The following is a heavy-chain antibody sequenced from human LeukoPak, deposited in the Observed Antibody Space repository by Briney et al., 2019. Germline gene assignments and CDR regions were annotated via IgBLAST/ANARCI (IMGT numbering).Heavy chain of an antibody. Sequence: GGSLRLSCAASGFTFSDYYMSWIRQAPGKGLEWVSYISSSGSTIYYADSVKGRFTISRDNAKNSLYLQMNSLRAEDTAVYYCARDQMWFDSSGGYYGMDVWGKGTTVTVSS. CDR3: ARDQMWFDSSGGYYGMDV. CDR1: GFTFSDYY. D-gene: IGHD6-25*01. J-gene: IGHJ6*04. CDR2: ISSSGSTI. V-gene: IGHV3-11*01.